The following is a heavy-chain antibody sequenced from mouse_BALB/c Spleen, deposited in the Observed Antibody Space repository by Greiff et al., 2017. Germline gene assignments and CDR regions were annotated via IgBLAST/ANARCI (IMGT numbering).Heavy chain of an antibody. V-gene: IGHV1-69*01. D-gene: IGHD2-1*01. Sequence: QVQLQQPGAELVMPGASVKMSCKASGYTFTDYWMHWVKQRPGQGLEWIGAIDTSDSYTSYNQKFKGKATLTVDESSSTAYMQLSSLTSEDSAVYYCARSEGNSSWFAYWGQGTLVTVSA. CDR3: ARSEGNSSWFAY. J-gene: IGHJ3*01. CDR2: IDTSDSYT. CDR1: GYTFTDYW.